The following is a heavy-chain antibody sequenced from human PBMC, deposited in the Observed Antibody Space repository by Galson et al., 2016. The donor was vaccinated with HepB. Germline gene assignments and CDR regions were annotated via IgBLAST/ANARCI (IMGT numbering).Heavy chain of an antibody. CDR1: GLTFRSYA. J-gene: IGHJ4*02. CDR2: SASGDIT. V-gene: IGHV3-23*01. Sequence: SLRLSCAASGLTFRSYAFSWLRQAPGKGLEWVSVSASGDITYYAHSVKGRFTISRDNSKNTLYLQMNSLRADDTALYYCAKDRDHFGDYVFDYWGQGTLVTVSS. D-gene: IGHD4-17*01. CDR3: AKDRDHFGDYVFDY.